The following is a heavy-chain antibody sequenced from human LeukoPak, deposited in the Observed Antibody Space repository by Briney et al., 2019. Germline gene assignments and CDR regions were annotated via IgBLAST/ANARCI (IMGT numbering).Heavy chain of an antibody. CDR2: ISYDGSNK. J-gene: IGHJ5*02. V-gene: IGHV3-30*18. CDR1: GFTFSSYG. Sequence: EGSLRLSCAASGFTFSSYGMHWVRQAPGKGLEWVAVISYDGSNKYYADSVKGRFTISRDNSKNTLYLQMNSLRAEDTAVYYCAKDYSGNFYSTWFDPWGQGTLVTVSS. CDR3: AKDYSGNFYSTWFDP. D-gene: IGHD4-23*01.